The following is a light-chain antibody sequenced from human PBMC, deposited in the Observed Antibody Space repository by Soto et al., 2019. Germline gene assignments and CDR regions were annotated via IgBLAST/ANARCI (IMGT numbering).Light chain of an antibody. CDR3: SSYTGSNTLV. J-gene: IGLJ2*01. CDR1: SSDVGDYNF. V-gene: IGLV2-14*01. CDR2: DVS. Sequence: QSVLTQPASVSGSPGQSITFSCTGTSSDVGDYNFVSWYQQHPGKAPRLMIYDVSNRPSGVSNRFSGSKSGNTASLTISGLQAVDEADYYCSSYTGSNTLVFGGGTQLTVL.